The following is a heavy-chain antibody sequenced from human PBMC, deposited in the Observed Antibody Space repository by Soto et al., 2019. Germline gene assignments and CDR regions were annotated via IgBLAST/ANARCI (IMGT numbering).Heavy chain of an antibody. D-gene: IGHD3-22*01. V-gene: IGHV1-69*01. CDR1: GGTFSSYA. Sequence: QVQLVQSGAEVKKPGSSVKVSCKASGGTFSSYAISWVRQAPGQGLEWMGGIIPIFGTANYAQKFQGRVTITADESTSTAYTELSSLRSEDTAVYYCARVQNYYDSSGYYFDYWGQGTLVTVSS. J-gene: IGHJ4*02. CDR3: ARVQNYYDSSGYYFDY. CDR2: IIPIFGTA.